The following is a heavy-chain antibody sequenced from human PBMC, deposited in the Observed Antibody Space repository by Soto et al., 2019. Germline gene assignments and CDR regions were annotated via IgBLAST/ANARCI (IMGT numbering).Heavy chain of an antibody. CDR2: ISGSGGST. D-gene: IGHD3-10*01. J-gene: IGHJ3*02. Sequence: EVQLLESGGGLVQPGGSLRLSCAASGFTFSSYAMSWVRQAPGKGLEWVSAISGSGGSTYYADSVKGRFTISRDNSKNTLYLQMNSLRAEDTVVYYCAKYITMVRGVIIEAFDIWGQGTMVTVSS. CDR1: GFTFSSYA. CDR3: AKYITMVRGVIIEAFDI. V-gene: IGHV3-23*01.